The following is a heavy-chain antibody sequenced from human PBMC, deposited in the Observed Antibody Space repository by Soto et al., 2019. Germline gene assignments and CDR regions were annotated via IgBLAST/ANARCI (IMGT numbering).Heavy chain of an antibody. Sequence: QVQLQESGPGLVKPSQTLSLTCTVSGGSISSGDYYWNWIRQHPGKGLEWIGDIYYSWRTYYNPSLKSRVTISVDTSKNPFSLKLSSVTAADPAVYYWARWWSGRRQGFDPWGQGTLDTVSS. D-gene: IGHD3-3*01. V-gene: IGHV4-31*03. J-gene: IGHJ5*02. CDR3: ARWWSGRRQGFDP. CDR1: GGSISSGDYY. CDR2: IYYSWRT.